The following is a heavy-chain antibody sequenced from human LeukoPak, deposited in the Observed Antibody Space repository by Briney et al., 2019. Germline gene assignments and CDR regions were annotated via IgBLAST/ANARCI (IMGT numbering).Heavy chain of an antibody. Sequence: ASVKVSCKASGYTFTGYYMHWVRQAPGQGLEWMGWINPNSGGTNYAQKFQGRVTITRDTSASTAYMELSSLRSEDMAVYYCARAPKYYSSSWFSGLAFDIWGQGTMVTVSS. CDR1: GYTFTGYY. J-gene: IGHJ3*02. CDR3: ARAPKYYSSSWFSGLAFDI. CDR2: INPNSGGT. V-gene: IGHV1-2*02. D-gene: IGHD6-13*01.